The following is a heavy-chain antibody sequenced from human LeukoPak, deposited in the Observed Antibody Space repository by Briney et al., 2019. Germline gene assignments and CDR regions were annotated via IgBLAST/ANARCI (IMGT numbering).Heavy chain of an antibody. V-gene: IGHV4-34*01. CDR2: INHSGST. D-gene: IGHD5-24*01. CDR1: GGSFSGYY. CDR3: ARARRDGYHRREFDY. Sequence: PSETLSLTCAVYGGSFSGYYWSWIRQPPGKGLEWIGEINHSGSTNYNPSLKSRVTISVDKSKNQFSLKLSSVTAADTAVYYCARARRDGYHRREFDYWGQGTLVTVSS. J-gene: IGHJ4*02.